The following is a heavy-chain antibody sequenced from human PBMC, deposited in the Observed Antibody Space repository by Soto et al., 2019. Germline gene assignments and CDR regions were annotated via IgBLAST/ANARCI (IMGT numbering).Heavy chain of an antibody. CDR2: IYYSGST. CDR3: ASGRGYSYGSFDY. J-gene: IGHJ4*02. V-gene: IGHV4-59*01. CDR1: GGSISSYY. Sequence: QVQLQESGPGLVKPSETLSLTCTVSGGSISSYYWSWIRQPPGKGLEWIGYIYYSGSTNYNPSLTRRVTISVDTSKNQFSLKLSSVTAADTAVYYCASGRGYSYGSFDYWGQGTLVTVSS. D-gene: IGHD5-18*01.